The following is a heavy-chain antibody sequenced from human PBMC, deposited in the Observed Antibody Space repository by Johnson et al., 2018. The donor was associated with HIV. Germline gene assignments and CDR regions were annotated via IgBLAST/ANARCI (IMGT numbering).Heavy chain of an antibody. CDR2: ISYDGSNK. CDR3: ARDYYDSSGYHHAFDI. Sequence: QVQLVESGGGVVQPGRSLRLSCAASGFTFSSYAMHWVRQAPGKGLEWVAVISYDGSNKYYADSVKGRFTISRDNSKNTLYLQMNSLRAEDTAVYYCARDYYDSSGYHHAFDIWGQGTIVTVSS. CDR1: GFTFSSYA. J-gene: IGHJ3*02. V-gene: IGHV3-30*04. D-gene: IGHD3-22*01.